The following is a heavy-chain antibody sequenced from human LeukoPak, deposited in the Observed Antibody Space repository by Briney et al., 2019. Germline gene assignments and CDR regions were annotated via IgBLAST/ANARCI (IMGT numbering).Heavy chain of an antibody. Sequence: GGSLRLSCAASGFIFSSYWMSWVRQGPGKGMKWVSIISGSGDTTHYADSVRGRFTISRDNSKNTVYLQMNSLRVEDTAVYYCVKDKEVGGTIPYYFDYWGQGSLVSVSS. J-gene: IGHJ4*02. D-gene: IGHD1-26*01. CDR2: ISGSGDTT. CDR1: GFIFSSYW. V-gene: IGHV3-23*01. CDR3: VKDKEVGGTIPYYFDY.